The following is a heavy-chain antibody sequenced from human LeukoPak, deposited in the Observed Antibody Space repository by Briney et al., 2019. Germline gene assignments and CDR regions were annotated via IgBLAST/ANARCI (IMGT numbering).Heavy chain of an antibody. CDR3: ARGWKYRNGYTVTELGSGYFDY. D-gene: IGHD5-18*01. V-gene: IGHV4-59*01. CDR1: GGSISSYY. CDR2: IYYSGRT. J-gene: IGHJ4*02. Sequence: SETLSLTCSVSGGSISSYYWNWIRQPPGKGLEWIGYIYYSGRTNYSPPLKSRVTISVDTSKNQFSLKLSSVTAADTAVYYCARGWKYRNGYTVTELGSGYFDYWGQGTLVTVSS.